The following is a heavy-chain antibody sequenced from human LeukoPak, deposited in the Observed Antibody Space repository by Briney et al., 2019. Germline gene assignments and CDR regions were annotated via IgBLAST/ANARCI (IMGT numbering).Heavy chain of an antibody. CDR1: GGSISTYF. D-gene: IGHD3-22*01. CDR2: FYTSGST. V-gene: IGHV4-4*07. Sequence: SSETLSLTCTVSGGSISTYFWSWIRQPAGKGLEWIGRFYTSGSTSYNPSLKSRLTMSADTSKNQFSLKLRSVTAADTAVYYCARDRVDSSGYYYYYGIDVWGQGTTVTVSS. J-gene: IGHJ6*02. CDR3: ARDRVDSSGYYYYYGIDV.